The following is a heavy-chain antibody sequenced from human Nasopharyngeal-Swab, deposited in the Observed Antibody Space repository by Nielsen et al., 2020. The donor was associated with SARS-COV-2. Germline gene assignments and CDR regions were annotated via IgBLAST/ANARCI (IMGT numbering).Heavy chain of an antibody. Sequence: GSLRLSCAASGFTFSSYAMSRVRQAPGKGLEWVSAISGSGGSTYYADSVKGRFTISRDNSKNTLYLQMNSLRAEDTAVYYCAKEAYGGNSGESAFDIWGQGTMVTVSS. J-gene: IGHJ3*02. D-gene: IGHD4-23*01. CDR1: GFTFSSYA. CDR3: AKEAYGGNSGESAFDI. CDR2: ISGSGGST. V-gene: IGHV3-23*01.